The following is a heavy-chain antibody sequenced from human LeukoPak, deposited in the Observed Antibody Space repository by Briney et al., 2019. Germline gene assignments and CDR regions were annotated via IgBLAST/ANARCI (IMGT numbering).Heavy chain of an antibody. CDR3: ARDVDIVATPWFDP. J-gene: IGHJ5*02. CDR2: IYTSGST. D-gene: IGHD5-12*01. Sequence: PSETPSLTCTVSGGSISSGSYYWSWIRQPAGKGREWIGRIYTSGSTNYNPSLKSRVIISVDTSKNQFSLKLSSVTAADTAVYYCARDVDIVATPWFDPWGQGTLVTVSS. CDR1: GGSISSGSYY. V-gene: IGHV4-61*02.